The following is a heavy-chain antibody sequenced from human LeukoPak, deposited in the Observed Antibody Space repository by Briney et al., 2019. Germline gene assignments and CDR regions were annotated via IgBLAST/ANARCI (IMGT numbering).Heavy chain of an antibody. V-gene: IGHV1-2*02. Sequence: GASVKVSCKASGYTFTGYYMHWVRQAPGQGLEWMGWINPNSGGTNYAQKFQGRVTMTRDTSIGTAYMELSRLRSDDTAVYYCARILKQWLAYYFAYCGQGTLVTVSS. J-gene: IGHJ4*02. CDR1: GYTFTGYY. D-gene: IGHD6-19*01. CDR3: ARILKQWLAYYFAY. CDR2: INPNSGGT.